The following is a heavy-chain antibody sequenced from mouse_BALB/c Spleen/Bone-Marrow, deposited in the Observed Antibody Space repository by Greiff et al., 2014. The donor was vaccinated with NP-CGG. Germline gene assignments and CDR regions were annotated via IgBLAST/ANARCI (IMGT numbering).Heavy chain of an antibody. CDR1: GFTFTDYY. Sequence: EVQRVESGGGLVQPRGSLRLSCATSGFTFTDYYMSWVRQPPGKALEWLGFIRNKANGYTTEYSASVKGRFTISRDNSQSILYLQMNTLRAEDSATYYCARDKNYGSYWYFDVWGAGTTVTVSS. J-gene: IGHJ1*01. D-gene: IGHD2-1*01. V-gene: IGHV7-3*02. CDR2: IRNKANGYTT. CDR3: ARDKNYGSYWYFDV.